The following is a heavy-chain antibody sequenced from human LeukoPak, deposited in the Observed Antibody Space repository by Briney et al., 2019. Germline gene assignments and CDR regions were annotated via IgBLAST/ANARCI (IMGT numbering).Heavy chain of an antibody. Sequence: GGSLRLSCAASGFTFSSYSMNWVRQAPGKGLEWVSSIGSSSSYIYYADSVKGRFTISRDNAKNSLYLQMNSLRAEDTAVYYCARGSGSYSSGSSDDYWGQGTLVTVSS. CDR1: GFTFSSYS. CDR2: IGSSSSYI. D-gene: IGHD3-10*01. V-gene: IGHV3-21*01. J-gene: IGHJ4*02. CDR3: ARGSGSYSSGSSDDY.